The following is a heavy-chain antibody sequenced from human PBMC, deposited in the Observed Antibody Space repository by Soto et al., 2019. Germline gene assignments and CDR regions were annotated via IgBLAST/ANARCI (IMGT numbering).Heavy chain of an antibody. J-gene: IGHJ5*02. CDR2: ISGSGGST. CDR3: AKEAVAVARPWNWFDP. CDR1: GFTFSSYA. D-gene: IGHD6-19*01. Sequence: HPWGSLRLSCAASGFTFSSYAMSWVRQAPGKGLEWVSAISGSGGSTYYADSVKGRFTISRDNSKNTLYLQMNSLRAEDTAVYYCAKEAVAVARPWNWFDPWGQGTLVTVSS. V-gene: IGHV3-23*01.